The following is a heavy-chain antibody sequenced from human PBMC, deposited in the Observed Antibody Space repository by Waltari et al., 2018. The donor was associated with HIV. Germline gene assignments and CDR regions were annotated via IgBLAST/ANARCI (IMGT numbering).Heavy chain of an antibody. J-gene: IGHJ4*02. CDR3: TADS. CDR2: IKSKSEGGTT. Sequence: EVQLVESGGGLVKPGGSLRISCPASGITLSDAWLSWIRQAPGKGLEWVGRIKSKSEGGTTDYAAPVKGRFIISRDDSKNTLYLQMNSLRTEDTGVYYCTADSWGKGILVTVSS. V-gene: IGHV3-15*01. CDR1: GITLSDAW.